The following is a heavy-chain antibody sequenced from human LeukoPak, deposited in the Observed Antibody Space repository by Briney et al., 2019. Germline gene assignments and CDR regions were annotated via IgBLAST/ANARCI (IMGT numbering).Heavy chain of an antibody. CDR1: GYTLTSNA. Sequence: PGRSPRLSCSASGYTLTSNAIHWVRHAPGKGLEFVSGISSNGGSTYYTDPVKGRLTISRDNSKNTVYLQMSSLRPEDTAVYFCVKRLNNYFDYWGQGTLVTVSS. J-gene: IGHJ4*02. CDR3: VKRLNNYFDY. CDR2: ISSNGGST. D-gene: IGHD4/OR15-4a*01. V-gene: IGHV3-64D*06.